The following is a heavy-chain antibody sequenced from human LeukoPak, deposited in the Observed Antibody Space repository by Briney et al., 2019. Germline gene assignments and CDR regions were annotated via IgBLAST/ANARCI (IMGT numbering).Heavy chain of an antibody. V-gene: IGHV4-38-2*02. J-gene: IGHJ5*02. CDR2: LYHSGST. CDR3: ARDVRPLHSSSSDWFDP. Sequence: SETLYLTCTVSGYSISSGYYWGWIRQPPGKGLEWIGSLYHSGSTYYNPSLKSRVTISVDTSKNQFSLKLSSVTAADTAVYYCARDVRPLHSSSSDWFDPWGQGTLVTVSS. CDR1: GYSISSGYY. D-gene: IGHD6-6*01.